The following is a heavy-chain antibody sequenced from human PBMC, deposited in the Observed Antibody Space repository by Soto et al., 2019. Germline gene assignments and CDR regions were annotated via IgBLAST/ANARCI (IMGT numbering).Heavy chain of an antibody. CDR2: IDHSGST. CDR3: ARGRRVTIGTFDI. V-gene: IGHV4-34*01. Sequence: SETLSLTCAVYGGSFSGYYWSWIRQPPGKGLEWIGEIDHSGSTNYNPSLKSRVTISVDTSKNQFSLKLSSVTAADTAVYYCARGRRVTIGTFDIWGQGTMVTVSS. D-gene: IGHD3-3*01. J-gene: IGHJ3*02. CDR1: GGSFSGYY.